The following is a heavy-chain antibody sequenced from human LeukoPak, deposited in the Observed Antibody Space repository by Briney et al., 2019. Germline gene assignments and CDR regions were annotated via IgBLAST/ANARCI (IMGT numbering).Heavy chain of an antibody. Sequence: GGSLRLPCAASGFIFSNYWMSWVRQAPGKGLEWVANIKQDGSEKYYVDSVKGRFTISRDNARNSVYLQMNSLRAEDTSVYYCARDYRSSWYVRGQGTLVTVSS. CDR3: ARDYRSSWYV. CDR2: IKQDGSEK. D-gene: IGHD6-13*01. J-gene: IGHJ4*02. CDR1: GFIFSNYW. V-gene: IGHV3-7*03.